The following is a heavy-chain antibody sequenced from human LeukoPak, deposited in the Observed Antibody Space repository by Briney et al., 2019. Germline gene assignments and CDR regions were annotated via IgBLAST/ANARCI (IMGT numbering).Heavy chain of an antibody. J-gene: IGHJ3*01. CDR1: GYTFTDYY. CDR3: HRGSSSSNEGFDV. Sequence: GASVKVSCKASGYTFTDYYMHWVRQAPGQGLEWLGWINPNSGGTSYAQKFRGRVTMARDTSITTTYMELSSLRSDDTAVYYCHRGSSSSNEGFDVWGQGTMVTVSS. V-gene: IGHV1-2*02. D-gene: IGHD6-6*01. CDR2: INPNSGGT.